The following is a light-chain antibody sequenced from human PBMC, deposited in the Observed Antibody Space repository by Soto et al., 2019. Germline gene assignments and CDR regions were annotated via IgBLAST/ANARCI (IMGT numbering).Light chain of an antibody. Sequence: ETVLTPNTATPSVSPRETATPSCTTSQGLNRNLAWYQQKAGQAPRLLICGASTRATGIPARFSGSGSGTEFTLTISSLQSEDFAVYYCQQYSIWRTFGQGTKVDI. CDR2: GAS. CDR1: QGLNRN. J-gene: IGKJ1*01. V-gene: IGKV3-15*01. CDR3: QQYSIWRT.